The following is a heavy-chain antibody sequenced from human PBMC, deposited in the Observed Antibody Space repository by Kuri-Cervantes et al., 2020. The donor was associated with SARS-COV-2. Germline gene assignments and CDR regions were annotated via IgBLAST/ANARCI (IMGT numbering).Heavy chain of an antibody. D-gene: IGHD2-15*01. V-gene: IGHV2-5*05. CDR3: AQSREVVAANWFDF. Sequence: SGPTLVNPTATLTLTCTFSGFSFSTRAVGVGWLRQPPGKALEWLALIYWDDDERYGPSLKSRLTITKDTCKNQVVLTMTNMDPLDTATYYCAQSREVVAANWFDFWGQGTLVTVSS. CDR1: GFSFSTRAVG. J-gene: IGHJ5*01. CDR2: IYWDDDE.